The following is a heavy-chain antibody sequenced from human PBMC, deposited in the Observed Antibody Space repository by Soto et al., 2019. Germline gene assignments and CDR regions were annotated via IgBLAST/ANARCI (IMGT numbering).Heavy chain of an antibody. CDR2: ISYDGSNK. V-gene: IGHV3-30-3*01. CDR1: GFTFSSYA. J-gene: IGHJ4*02. Sequence: QVQLVESGGGVVQPGRSLRLSCAASGFTFSSYAMHWVRQAPGKGLEWVAVISYDGSNKYYADSVKGRFTISRHNSKNKLNLQMNSLRPEDTAVYYCARALTPELLYYFEYWGQGTLVTVSS. D-gene: IGHD1-26*01. CDR3: ARALTPELLYYFEY.